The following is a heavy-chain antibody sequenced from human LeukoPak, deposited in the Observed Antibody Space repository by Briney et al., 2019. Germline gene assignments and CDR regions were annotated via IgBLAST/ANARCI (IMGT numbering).Heavy chain of an antibody. CDR1: GFTFSSYA. D-gene: IGHD6-6*01. V-gene: IGHV3-23*01. J-gene: IGHJ5*02. CDR3: AKDHYTAARPLGNWFDP. Sequence: GGSLRLSCAASGFTFSSYAMSWVRQAPGKGLEWVSAISGSGGSTYYADSVKGRFTISGDNSKNTLYLQMNSLRAEDTAVYYCAKDHYTAARPLGNWFDPWGQGTLVTVSS. CDR2: ISGSGGST.